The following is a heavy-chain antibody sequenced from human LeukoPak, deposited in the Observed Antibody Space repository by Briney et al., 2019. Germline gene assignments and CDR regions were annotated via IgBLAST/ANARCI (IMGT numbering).Heavy chain of an antibody. V-gene: IGHV3-23*01. CDR3: AKSSSSWSYYFNY. J-gene: IGHJ4*02. CDR1: GFTFSGYA. D-gene: IGHD6-13*01. Sequence: GGSLRLSCAASGFTFSGYAMAWVRQAPGKGLGWVSSITITGSSPSYADSVKGRFTVSRDNSKNTLYLQMNSLRAEDTAVYFCAKSSSSWSYYFNYWGQGALVTVSS. CDR2: ITITGSSP.